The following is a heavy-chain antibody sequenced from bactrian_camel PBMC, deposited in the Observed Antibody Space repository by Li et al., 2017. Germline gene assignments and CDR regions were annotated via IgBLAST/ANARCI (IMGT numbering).Heavy chain of an antibody. J-gene: IGHJ4*01. V-gene: IGHV3S53*01. CDR1: GFTSNKCA. D-gene: IGHD1*01. CDR3: AGGWYCPRGEWTNRARYDY. Sequence: VQPVESGGGSVKARGSLRLSCTDPGFTSNKCAMNWYRQAAGKQREWVSTIRTDGSTSYADSVKGRFTISKDLAHNTLFLQLNSLKPDDTAMYYCAGGWYCPRGEWTNRARYDYWGQGTQVTVS. CDR2: IRTDGST.